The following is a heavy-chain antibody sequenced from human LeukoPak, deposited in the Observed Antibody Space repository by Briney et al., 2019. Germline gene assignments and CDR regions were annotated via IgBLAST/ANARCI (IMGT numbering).Heavy chain of an antibody. CDR3: ARVSSGDCSGGSCYSPLFYGMDV. CDR2: MIPNSGNT. V-gene: IGHV1-8*01. CDR1: GYTPTSYE. J-gene: IGHJ6*02. D-gene: IGHD2-15*01. Sequence: GGSVKVSCKAPGYTPTSYEIKWVRQATGQGREWMGWMIPNSGNTGYAQKFQGRVTMTRNTSISTAYMELSNLRSEDTAVYYCARVSSGDCSGGSCYSPLFYGMDVWGQGTTVTVSS.